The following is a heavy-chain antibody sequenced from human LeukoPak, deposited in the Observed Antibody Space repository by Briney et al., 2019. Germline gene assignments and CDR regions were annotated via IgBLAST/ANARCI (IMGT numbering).Heavy chain of an antibody. CDR2: ISGSGGST. V-gene: IGHV3-23*01. D-gene: IGHD6-13*01. Sequence: GGSLRLSCAASGFTFSSYAMSWVRQAPGKGLEWLSAISGSGGSTYYADSVKGRFTISRDNSKNTLYLQMNSLRAEDTAVYYCAKVVAAAVLYYFDYWGQGTLVTVSS. J-gene: IGHJ4*02. CDR3: AKVVAAAVLYYFDY. CDR1: GFTFSSYA.